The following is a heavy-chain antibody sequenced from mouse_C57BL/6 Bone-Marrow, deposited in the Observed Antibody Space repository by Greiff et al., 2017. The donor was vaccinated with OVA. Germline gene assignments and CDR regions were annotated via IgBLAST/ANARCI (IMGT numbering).Heavy chain of an antibody. CDR1: GFTFSSYA. J-gene: IGHJ3*01. V-gene: IGHV5-4*01. CDR3: AQYYGSSLAWFAY. CDR2: ISDGGSYT. D-gene: IGHD1-1*01. Sequence: VQLKESGGGLVKPGGSLKLSCAASGFTFSSYAMSWVRQTPEKRLEWVATISDGGSYTYYPDNVKGRFTISRDNAKNNLYLQMSHLKSEDTAMYYCAQYYGSSLAWFAYWGQGTLVTVSA.